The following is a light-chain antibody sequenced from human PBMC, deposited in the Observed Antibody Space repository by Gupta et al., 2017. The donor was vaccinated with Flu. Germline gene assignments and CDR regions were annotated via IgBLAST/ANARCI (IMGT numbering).Light chain of an antibody. Sequence: HSALTQPASVSGSPGQSITISCTGTSSDVGAYDYVSWYRQFPGNAPKLIIYEVTNEVIPGLSNRCSASKSGNTASLTISGLQADDEADYYCSSYTTSGVLVFGGGTKVTV. V-gene: IGLV2-14*03. CDR1: SSDVGAYDY. J-gene: IGLJ3*02. CDR3: SSYTTSGVLV. CDR2: EVT.